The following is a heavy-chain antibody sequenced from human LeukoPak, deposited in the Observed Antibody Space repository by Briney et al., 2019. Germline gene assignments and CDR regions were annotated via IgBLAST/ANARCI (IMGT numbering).Heavy chain of an antibody. D-gene: IGHD3-22*01. CDR1: GFSSSDHW. CDR3: ARDPYDRGGYGAFDL. V-gene: IGHV3-7*01. CDR2: IKQDGSET. J-gene: IGHJ3*01. Sequence: PGGSLRLSCAASGFSSSDHWMTWVRQAPGKGLEWVANIKQDGSETYYVDSVRGRFTISRDNAKNSLYLQMNSLRAEDTAIYYCARDPYDRGGYGAFDLWGLGTTITVSS.